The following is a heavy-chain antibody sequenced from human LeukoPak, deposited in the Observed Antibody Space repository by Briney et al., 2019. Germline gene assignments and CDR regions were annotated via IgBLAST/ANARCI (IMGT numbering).Heavy chain of an antibody. Sequence: PSETLSLTCAVYGGSFSGYYWSWIRQPPGKGLEWIGYIYYSGSTNYNPSLKSRVTISVDTSKNQFSLKLSSVTAADTAVYYCARHVYGDYVPFDYWGQGTLVTVSS. CDR2: IYYSGST. V-gene: IGHV4-59*08. CDR3: ARHVYGDYVPFDY. J-gene: IGHJ4*02. D-gene: IGHD4-17*01. CDR1: GGSFSGYY.